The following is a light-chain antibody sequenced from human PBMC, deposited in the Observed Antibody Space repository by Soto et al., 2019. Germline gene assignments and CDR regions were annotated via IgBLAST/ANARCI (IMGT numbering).Light chain of an antibody. Sequence: EIVLTQSPGTLSLSPVERATLSCRASQSVSSNYLAWYQQKPGQTPRLLIYDSSSRATGVPDRFSGSGSGTEFTLTISSLQLEDLATYYCQQSFTIPKTFGQGTKVDIK. CDR1: QSVSSNY. CDR2: DSS. V-gene: IGKV3D-20*02. J-gene: IGKJ2*01. CDR3: QQSFTIPKT.